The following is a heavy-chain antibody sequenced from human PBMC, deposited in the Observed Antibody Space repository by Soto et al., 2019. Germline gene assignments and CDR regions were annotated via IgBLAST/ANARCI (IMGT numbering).Heavy chain of an antibody. CDR2: IVVGSGTT. CDR1: GFTFTTSA. D-gene: IGHD3-22*01. Sequence: QMQLVQSGPEVKKPGTSVKVSCKASGFTFTTSAVQWVRQARGQRLEWIGWIVVGSGTTNYAQKFQERVTITRDMSTNTAYMELSSLRSEDTAVYYCAADPNYYDSSWGQGTLVTVSS. CDR3: AADPNYYDSS. V-gene: IGHV1-58*01. J-gene: IGHJ5*02.